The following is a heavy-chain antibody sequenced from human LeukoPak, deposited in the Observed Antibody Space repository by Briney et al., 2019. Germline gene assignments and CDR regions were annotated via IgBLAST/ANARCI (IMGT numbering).Heavy chain of an antibody. CDR1: GGSISSSSYY. V-gene: IGHV4-39*07. D-gene: IGHD1-7*01. CDR3: AVELRDAFDI. Sequence: SETLSLTCTVSGGSISSSSYYWGWIRQPPGKGLEWIGSIYYSGSTYYNPSLKSRVTISVDTSKNQFSLKLSSVTAADTAVYYCAVELRDAFDIWGQGTMVTVSS. CDR2: IYYSGST. J-gene: IGHJ3*02.